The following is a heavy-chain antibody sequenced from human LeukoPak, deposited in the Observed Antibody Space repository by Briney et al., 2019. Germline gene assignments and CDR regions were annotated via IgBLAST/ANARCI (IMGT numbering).Heavy chain of an antibody. CDR2: ISWDSDTI. CDR3: AKDIGIFPDALDI. CDR1: GFTFDDYS. D-gene: IGHD2/OR15-2a*01. J-gene: IGHJ3*02. Sequence: GGSLRLSCAASGFTFDDYSMHWVRQAPGKGLEWVSGISWDSDTIDYADSVKGRFTISRDNAKNSLFLQMNSLRAEDTALYYCAKDIGIFPDALDIWGQGTRVTVSS. V-gene: IGHV3-9*01.